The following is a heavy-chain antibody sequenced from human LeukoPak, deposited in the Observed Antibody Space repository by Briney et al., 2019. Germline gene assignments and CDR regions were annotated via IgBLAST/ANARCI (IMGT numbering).Heavy chain of an antibody. CDR1: GGTFSSYA. D-gene: IGHD2-2*01. Sequence: SVKVSCKASGGTFSSYAISWVRQAPGQGLEWMGRIIPILGIANYAQKFQGRVTITADKSTSTAYMELSSLRSEDTAVYYCARGGPPNVVVPAGKVYYYMDVWGKGTTVTVSS. J-gene: IGHJ6*03. CDR3: ARGGPPNVVVPAGKVYYYMDV. V-gene: IGHV1-69*04. CDR2: IIPILGIA.